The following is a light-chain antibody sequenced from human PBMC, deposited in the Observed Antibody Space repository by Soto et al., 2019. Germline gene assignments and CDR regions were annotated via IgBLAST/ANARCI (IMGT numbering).Light chain of an antibody. CDR2: GAS. J-gene: IGKJ4*01. Sequence: EIVMTQSPATLSVSPGERATLSCRASQSVSSNLAWYQQKLGQAPRLLIYGASTRATGIPARLSGSGSGTEFTLTISSLQSEDFAVYYCQQYKNWPPLTFGGGTKVEIK. V-gene: IGKV3-15*01. CDR1: QSVSSN. CDR3: QQYKNWPPLT.